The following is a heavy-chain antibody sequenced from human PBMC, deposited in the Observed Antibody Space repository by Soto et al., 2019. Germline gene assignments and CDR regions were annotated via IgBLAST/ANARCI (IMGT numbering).Heavy chain of an antibody. Sequence: SETLSLTCTVSGGSISSYYWSWIRQPPGKGLEWIGYIYYSGSTNYNPSLKSRVTISVDTSKNQFSLKLSSVTAADTAVYYCAGSFGDYDRANWSVPWGQGPLVTVST. CDR2: IYYSGST. D-gene: IGHD3-10*01. J-gene: IGHJ5*02. CDR1: GGSISSYY. CDR3: AGSFGDYDRANWSVP. V-gene: IGHV4-59*01.